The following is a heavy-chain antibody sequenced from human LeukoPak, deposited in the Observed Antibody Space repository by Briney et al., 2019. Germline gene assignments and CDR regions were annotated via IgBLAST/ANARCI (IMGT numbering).Heavy chain of an antibody. CDR2: IYWNDDK. V-gene: IGHV2-5*01. CDR1: GFSLSTSGVG. D-gene: IGHD6-19*01. J-gene: IGHJ4*02. CDR3: AHRRSLAVAGTKGFDY. Sequence: SGPTMVKPTQTLTLTCTFSGFSLSTSGVGVGWIRQPPGEALEWLALIYWNDDKRYSPSLKSRLTITKDTSKNQVVLTMTNMDPVDTATYYCAHRRSLAVAGTKGFDYWGQGTLVTVSS.